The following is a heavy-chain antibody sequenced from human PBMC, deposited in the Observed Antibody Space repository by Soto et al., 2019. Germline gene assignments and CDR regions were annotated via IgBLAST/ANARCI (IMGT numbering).Heavy chain of an antibody. D-gene: IGHD3-3*01. CDR1: VFTFTSAA. Sequence: GGRLSLSCSASVFTFTSAAMSWFGQATGKGLAWVSGISGSGGDTKNADSVKGRFTISRDNFKNMLYLQMNSLRAEDTAVYDCAKHDIWKLHKTGLDSWGQGHRVTVSS. CDR2: ISGSGGDT. V-gene: IGHV3-23*01. CDR3: AKHDIWKLHKTGLDS. J-gene: IGHJ4*02.